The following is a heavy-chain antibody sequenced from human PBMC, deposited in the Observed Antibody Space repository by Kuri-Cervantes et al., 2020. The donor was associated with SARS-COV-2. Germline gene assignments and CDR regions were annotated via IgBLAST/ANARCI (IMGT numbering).Heavy chain of an antibody. Sequence: SQTLSLTCAVFGASLNTYSWSWIRQPPGKGLEWIGEINHSGGTKYKPSLKGRVTISVDTSKNQFSLRLNSVTAADTAVYYCARATSYCGGDCYIFDYWGQGTLVTVSS. CDR1: GASLNTYS. CDR3: ARATSYCGGDCYIFDY. V-gene: IGHV4-34*01. CDR2: INHSGGT. D-gene: IGHD2-21*01. J-gene: IGHJ4*02.